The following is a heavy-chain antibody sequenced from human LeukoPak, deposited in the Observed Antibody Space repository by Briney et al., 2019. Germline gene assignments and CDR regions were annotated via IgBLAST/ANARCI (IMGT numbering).Heavy chain of an antibody. CDR1: GFTFSSYW. D-gene: IGHD2-15*01. V-gene: IGHV3-7*01. Sequence: GGSLRLSCAASGFTFSSYWMSWVRQAPGKGLEWVANIKQDGSEKYYVDSVKGRFTISRDNAKNSLYLQMNSLRAEDTAVYYCARDRSVVAATPGGDYWGQGTLVTVSS. CDR3: ARDRSVVAATPGGDY. CDR2: IKQDGSEK. J-gene: IGHJ4*02.